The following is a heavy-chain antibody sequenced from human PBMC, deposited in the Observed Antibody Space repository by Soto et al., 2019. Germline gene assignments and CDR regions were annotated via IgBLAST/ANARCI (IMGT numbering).Heavy chain of an antibody. D-gene: IGHD2-15*01. CDR3: AADKSGSYYYYGMDV. V-gene: IGHV3-33*01. CDR2: IWYDGSNK. J-gene: IGHJ6*02. Sequence: QVQLVESGGGVVQPGRSLRLSCAASGFTFSSYGMHWVRQAPGKGLEWVAVIWYDGSNKYYADSVKGRFTISRDNSKNTMYLQKNSPRTDDTAVYYCAADKSGSYYYYGMDVWGQGTTVTVSS. CDR1: GFTFSSYG.